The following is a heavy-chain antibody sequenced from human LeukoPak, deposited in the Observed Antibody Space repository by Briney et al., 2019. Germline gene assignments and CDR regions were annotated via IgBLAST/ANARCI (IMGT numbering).Heavy chain of an antibody. V-gene: IGHV4-39*01. CDR2: IYSSGST. CDR3: AKSGGFGLIDY. D-gene: IGHD5-12*01. CDR1: GVSISSSSYY. J-gene: IGHJ4*01. Sequence: SETLSLTCNVSGVSISSSSYYWGWIRQPPGKGLEWIGSIYSSGSTYYNSSLKSRVTISIDTSKNQVSLKMSSVTAADTAVYYCAKSGGFGLIDYWGQGALVTVSS.